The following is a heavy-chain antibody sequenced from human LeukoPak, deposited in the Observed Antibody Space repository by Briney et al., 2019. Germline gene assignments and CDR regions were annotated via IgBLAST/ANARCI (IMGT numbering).Heavy chain of an antibody. D-gene: IGHD3-22*01. Sequence: SETLSCTGTGSSVSISGYYWSWVRQSAGKGLEWIGRIYISGKTNYNPSLKSRVSMSIDTSKNQFSLKLSSVTAADTAVYYCARVTGYMIEDYFDYWGQGTLVTVSS. J-gene: IGHJ4*02. CDR3: ARVTGYMIEDYFDY. CDR2: IYISGKT. CDR1: SVSISGYY. V-gene: IGHV4-4*07.